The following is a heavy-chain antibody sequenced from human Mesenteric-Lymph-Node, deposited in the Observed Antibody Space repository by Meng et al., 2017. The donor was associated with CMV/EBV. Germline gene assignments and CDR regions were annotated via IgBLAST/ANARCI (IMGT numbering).Heavy chain of an antibody. Sequence: FSKAWRSWVRQTPGKGLEWVGRIKSKTDGGTTDYAAPVKGRFTISRDDSKNTLYLQMNSLKTEDTAVYYCTTVIGDYVWGSYRYTDYWGQGTLVTVSS. J-gene: IGHJ4*02. CDR2: IKSKTDGGTT. V-gene: IGHV3-15*01. D-gene: IGHD3-16*02. CDR1: FSKAW. CDR3: TTVIGDYVWGSYRYTDY.